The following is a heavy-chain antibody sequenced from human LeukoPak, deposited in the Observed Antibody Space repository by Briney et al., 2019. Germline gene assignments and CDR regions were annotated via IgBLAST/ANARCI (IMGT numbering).Heavy chain of an antibody. Sequence: SETLSLTCTVSGGSISSSSYYWGWIRQPPGKGLEWIGSIYYSGSTYYNPSLKSRVTISVDTSKNQFSLKLSSVTASDTAVYYCARRAVAGTFDYWGQGTLVTVSS. CDR3: ARRAVAGTFDY. V-gene: IGHV4-39*01. J-gene: IGHJ4*02. CDR2: IYYSGST. D-gene: IGHD6-19*01. CDR1: GGSISSSSYY.